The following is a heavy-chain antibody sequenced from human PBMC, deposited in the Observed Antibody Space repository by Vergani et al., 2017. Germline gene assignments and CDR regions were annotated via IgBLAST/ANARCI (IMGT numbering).Heavy chain of an antibody. J-gene: IGHJ4*02. V-gene: IGHV1-2*02. CDR1: GYTFTGYY. Sequence: QVQLVQSGAEVKKPGASVKVSCKASGYTFTGYYMHWVRQAPGQGLEWMGWINPSSGGTNYAQKFQGRVTMTRDTSISTAFMELSRLRSDDTALYYCATVTKAVAGLFDYWGQGTLVTVSS. CDR3: ATVTKAVAGLFDY. CDR2: INPSSGGT. D-gene: IGHD6-19*01.